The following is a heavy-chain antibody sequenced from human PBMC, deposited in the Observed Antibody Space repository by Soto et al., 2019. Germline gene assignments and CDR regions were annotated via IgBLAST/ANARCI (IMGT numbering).Heavy chain of an antibody. V-gene: IGHV1-18*01. CDR2: ISAYNGNT. CDR1: GYTFTSYG. Sequence: QVQLVQSGAEVKKPGASVKVSCKASGYTFTSYGISWVRQAPGQGLEWMGWISAYNGNTNYAQKLQGRVTMTTDTSTSTAYMELRGLRSDDTAVYYCASGYCSGGSCYRREYYFDYWGQGTLVTVSS. D-gene: IGHD2-15*01. CDR3: ASGYCSGGSCYRREYYFDY. J-gene: IGHJ4*02.